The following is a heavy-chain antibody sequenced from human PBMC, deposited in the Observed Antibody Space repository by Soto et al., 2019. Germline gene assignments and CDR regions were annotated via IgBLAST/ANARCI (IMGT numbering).Heavy chain of an antibody. CDR2: ISYDGSNK. CDR1: GFTFSSYG. Sequence: PGGSLRLSCAASGFTFSSYGMHWVRQAPGKGLEWVAVISYDGSNKYYADSVKGRFTISRDNSKNTLYLQMNSLKTEDTAVYYCTTDYPSYYDFWSGTKRFYYYYGMDVWGQGTTVTVSS. J-gene: IGHJ6*02. D-gene: IGHD3-3*01. V-gene: IGHV3-30*03. CDR3: TTDYPSYYDFWSGTKRFYYYYGMDV.